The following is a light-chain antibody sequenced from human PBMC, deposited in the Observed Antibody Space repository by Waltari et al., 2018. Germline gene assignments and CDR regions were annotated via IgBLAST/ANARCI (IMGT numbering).Light chain of an antibody. CDR2: KAS. Sequence: DIQMAQSPSTLSASGGDRGNITCLASQSVSSRLAWDQQKPGKAPNLLIYKASALEPGVPSRFSGSGSATEFTLTISGLQPYDFATYFCQHYGSFPWTFGQGTKVEIK. CDR1: QSVSSR. CDR3: QHYGSFPWT. J-gene: IGKJ1*01. V-gene: IGKV1-5*03.